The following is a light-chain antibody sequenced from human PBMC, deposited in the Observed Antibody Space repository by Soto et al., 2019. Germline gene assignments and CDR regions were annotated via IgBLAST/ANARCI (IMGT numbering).Light chain of an antibody. CDR2: GAS. CDR1: QGIGDT. Sequence: EVVMTQSPSTLSVPPAEGATLSCRASQGIGDTLAWYQQKPGQAPRLLIYGASTRATGIPARFSGSGSGTDFTLTISSLEPEDFAVYYCQQYGSWPFTFGPGTKVDIK. J-gene: IGKJ3*01. CDR3: QQYGSWPFT. V-gene: IGKV3-15*01.